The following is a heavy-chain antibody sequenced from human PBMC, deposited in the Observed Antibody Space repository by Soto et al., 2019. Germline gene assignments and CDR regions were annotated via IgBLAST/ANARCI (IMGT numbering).Heavy chain of an antibody. V-gene: IGHV4-4*07. Sequence: QVQLQESGPGLVKPSETLSLTCTVSGVSITPYFWSWIRQPAGEAPEWLGHIYASGRTTYNPSLKSRVTMFVSQTQVSLRLTSDTAADTAVYYCARHFDVDPSLDHYYFDLWGRGALVTVSS. J-gene: IGHJ2*01. CDR1: GVSITPYF. D-gene: IGHD3-9*01. CDR3: ARHFDVDPSLDHYYFDL. CDR2: IYASGRT.